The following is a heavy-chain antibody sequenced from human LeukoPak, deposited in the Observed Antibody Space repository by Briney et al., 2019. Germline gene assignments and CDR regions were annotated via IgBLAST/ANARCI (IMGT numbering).Heavy chain of an antibody. CDR3: ARVGAYYYGSGTYEDY. Sequence: SVKVSCKAPGGTFSNYAITWVRQAPGQRLEWMGGVIPIFGTANYAQKFQGRVTITTDESTSTAYMELSSLRSEDTAVYYCARVGAYYYGSGTYEDYWGRGTLVTVSS. CDR1: GGTFSNYA. J-gene: IGHJ4*02. D-gene: IGHD3-10*01. V-gene: IGHV1-69*05. CDR2: VIPIFGTA.